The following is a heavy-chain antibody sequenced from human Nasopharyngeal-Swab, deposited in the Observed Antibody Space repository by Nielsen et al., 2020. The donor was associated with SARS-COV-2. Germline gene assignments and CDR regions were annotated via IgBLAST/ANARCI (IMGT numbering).Heavy chain of an antibody. CDR1: GYTLSDYF. CDR2: INPKSGET. V-gene: IGHV1-2*02. Sequence: ASVKVSCKASGYTLSDYFIHWIRQAPGHGPEWMGWINPKSGETKYAQRFQDRVTVTRDTSFTTAFMDLSSLRHDDTAVYYCARQLDLYFAFDLWGQGTLVTVSS. D-gene: IGHD3-9*01. CDR3: ARQLDLYFAFDL. J-gene: IGHJ4*02.